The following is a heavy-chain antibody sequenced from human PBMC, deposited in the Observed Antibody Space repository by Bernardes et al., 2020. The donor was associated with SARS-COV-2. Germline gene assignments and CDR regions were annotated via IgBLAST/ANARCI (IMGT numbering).Heavy chain of an antibody. Sequence: SETLSLTCTVSGGSISSHYWSWIRQPPGKGLECIGYIYYSGTTNYNPSLKSRVTISVDTSKNQFSLRLSSVTAADTAVYYCARSSLAWLSSRYYYGIDVWGQGTTVTVSS. CDR1: GGSISSHY. CDR2: IYYSGTT. J-gene: IGHJ6*02. CDR3: ARSSLAWLSSRYYYGIDV. V-gene: IGHV4-59*11. D-gene: IGHD3-3*01.